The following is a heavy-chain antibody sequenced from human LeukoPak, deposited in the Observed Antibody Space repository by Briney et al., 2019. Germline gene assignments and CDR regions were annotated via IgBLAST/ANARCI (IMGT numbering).Heavy chain of an antibody. CDR2: ISSSSSYI. V-gene: IGHV3-21*05. D-gene: IGHD6-19*01. CDR3: AREGGAVAAGEY. J-gene: IGHJ4*02. Sequence: GGSLRLSCAASGFTFSSFGMNWVRQAPGKGLEWVSYISSSSSYIYYADSVKGRFTISRDNAKNSLYLQMNSLRAEDTAVYYCAREGGAVAAGEYWGQGTLVTVSS. CDR1: GFTFSSFG.